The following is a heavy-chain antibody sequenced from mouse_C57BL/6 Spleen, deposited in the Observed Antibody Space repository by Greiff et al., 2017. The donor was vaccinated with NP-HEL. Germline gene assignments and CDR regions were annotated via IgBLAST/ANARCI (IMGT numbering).Heavy chain of an antibody. CDR3: ARGWLVREPGFAY. CDR1: GYTFTTYP. CDR2: FHPYSDDT. J-gene: IGHJ3*01. Sequence: VQLQQSGAELVKPGASVKLSCKASGYTFTTYPMEWMKQNPGKSLEWIGNFHPYSDDTKYNEKFKGKATLTVDKSSSTAYLELSRLTSDDSAVDYCARGWLVREPGFAYWGQGTLVTVSA. D-gene: IGHD2-3*01. V-gene: IGHV1-47*01.